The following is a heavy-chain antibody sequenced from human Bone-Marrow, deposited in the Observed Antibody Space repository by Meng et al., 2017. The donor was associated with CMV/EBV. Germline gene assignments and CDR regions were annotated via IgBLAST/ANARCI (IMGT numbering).Heavy chain of an antibody. D-gene: IGHD3-22*01. V-gene: IGHV3-30*02. CDR3: AKDDGPVVLARVIGVGYYGMDV. J-gene: IGHJ6*02. CDR2: IWYDGSNK. CDR1: GFTFSSYG. Sequence: GGSLRLSCAASGFTFSSYGMHWVRQAPGKGLEWVAVIWYDGSNKYYADSVKGRFTISRDNSKNTLYLQMNSLRAEDTAVYYCAKDDGPVVLARVIGVGYYGMDVWGQGTTVTVSS.